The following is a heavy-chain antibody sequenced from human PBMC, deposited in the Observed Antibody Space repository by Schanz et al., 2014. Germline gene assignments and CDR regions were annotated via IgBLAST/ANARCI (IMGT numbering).Heavy chain of an antibody. CDR2: MIGSGSSV. CDR1: GFTFSIYG. V-gene: IGHV3-23*01. CDR3: AKDGRLPYYGTGSDFDY. J-gene: IGHJ4*02. Sequence: EVQLLESGGGLVQPGGSLRLSCAASGFTFSIYGMSWVRQAPGKGLGWVSRMIGSGSSVFYADSVKGRFTISRDNLKNTVYLQMNSLRAGDTAVYYCAKDGRLPYYGTGSDFDYWGQGTLVAVSS. D-gene: IGHD3-22*01.